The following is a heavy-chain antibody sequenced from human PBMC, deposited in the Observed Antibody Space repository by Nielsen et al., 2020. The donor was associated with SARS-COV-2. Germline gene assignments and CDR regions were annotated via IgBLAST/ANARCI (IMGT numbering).Heavy chain of an antibody. V-gene: IGHV3-9*01. Sequence: SLKISCAASGFTFDDYGMSWVRQAPGKGLEWVSGISWNSGSIGYADSVKGRFTISRDNAKNSLYLQMNSLHQGPIGLPPGTLLQEHLWG. J-gene: IGHJ6*01. CDR3: TLLQEHL. CDR2: ISWNSGSI. CDR1: GFTFDDYG.